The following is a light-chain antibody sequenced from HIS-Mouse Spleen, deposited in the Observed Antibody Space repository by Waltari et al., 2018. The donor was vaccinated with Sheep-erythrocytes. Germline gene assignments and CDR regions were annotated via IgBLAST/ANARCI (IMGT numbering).Light chain of an antibody. CDR1: ALPKKY. J-gene: IGLJ3*02. Sequence: SYELTQPPSVSVSPGQTARITRSGDALPKKYAYWYQQKSGQAPVLVIYEDSKRPSGIPERFSGSSSGTMATLTISGAQVEEEADYYCYSTDSSGNHWVFGGGTKLTVL. V-gene: IGLV3-10*01. CDR2: EDS. CDR3: YSTDSSGNHWV.